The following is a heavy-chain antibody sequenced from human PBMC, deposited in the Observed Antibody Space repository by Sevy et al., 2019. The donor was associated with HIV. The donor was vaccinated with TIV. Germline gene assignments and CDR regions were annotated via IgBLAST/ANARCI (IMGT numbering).Heavy chain of an antibody. CDR1: GFTFSSYG. J-gene: IGHJ6*02. CDR2: ISYDGSNK. CDR3: AKHEAATPYYYYGMDV. V-gene: IGHV3-30*18. D-gene: IGHD2-15*01. Sequence: GGSLRLSCAASGFTFSSYGMHWVRQVPGKGLECVAVISYDGSNKYYADSVKGRFTISRDNSKNTLYLQMNSLRAEDTAVYYCAKHEAATPYYYYGMDVWGQGTTVTVSS.